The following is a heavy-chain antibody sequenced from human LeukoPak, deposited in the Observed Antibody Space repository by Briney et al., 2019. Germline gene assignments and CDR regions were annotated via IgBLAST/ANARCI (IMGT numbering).Heavy chain of an antibody. CDR1: GGSFSGYY. D-gene: IGHD6-19*01. CDR3: ARVLRFRVAGFDY. V-gene: IGHV4-34*01. Sequence: PSETLSLTCAVYGGSFSGYYWSWIRQPPGKGLEWMGEINHSGSTNYNPSLKSRGIISVDTSKNQFSLKLSSVTAADTAVYYCARVLRFRVAGFDYWGQGTLVTVSS. CDR2: INHSGST. J-gene: IGHJ4*02.